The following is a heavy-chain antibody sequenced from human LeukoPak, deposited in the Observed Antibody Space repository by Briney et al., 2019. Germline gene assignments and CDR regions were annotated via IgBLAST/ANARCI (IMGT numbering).Heavy chain of an antibody. D-gene: IGHD3-10*01. Sequence: KTSQTLSLTCTVSGGSISSGDYYWSWIRQPPGKGLEWIGYIYYSGSTYYNPSLKSRVTISVDTSKNQFSLKLSSVTAADTAVYYCARITYHYGSGSRALDYWGQGTLVTVSS. CDR1: GGSISSGDYY. J-gene: IGHJ4*02. CDR3: ARITYHYGSGSRALDY. V-gene: IGHV4-30-4*01. CDR2: IYYSGST.